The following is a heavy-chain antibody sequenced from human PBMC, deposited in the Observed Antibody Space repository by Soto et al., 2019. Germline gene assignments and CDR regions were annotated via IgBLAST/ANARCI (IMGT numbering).Heavy chain of an antibody. CDR1: GYTLTELS. D-gene: IGHD3-10*01. Sequence: GASVKVSCKVSGYTLTELSMHWVRQAPGKGLEWMGGFDPEDAETIYAQKFQGRVTMTEDTSTDTAYMELSSLRSEDTAVYYCATDQRSGSYPYYYYGMDVWGQGTTVTVSS. V-gene: IGHV1-24*01. CDR2: FDPEDAET. J-gene: IGHJ6*02. CDR3: ATDQRSGSYPYYYYGMDV.